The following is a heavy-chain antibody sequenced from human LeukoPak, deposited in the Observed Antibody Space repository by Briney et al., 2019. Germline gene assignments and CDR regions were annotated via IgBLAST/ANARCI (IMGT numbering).Heavy chain of an antibody. CDR2: IYHSGST. V-gene: IGHV4-38-2*02. Sequence: SETLSLTCTVSGYSISSGYYWGWIRQPPGKGLEWIGSIYHSGSTYYNPSLKSRVTISVDTSKNQFSLKLSSVTAADTAVYYCARDQHYDASDIWGQGTLVTVSS. CDR1: GYSISSGYY. J-gene: IGHJ3*02. CDR3: ARDQHYDASDI.